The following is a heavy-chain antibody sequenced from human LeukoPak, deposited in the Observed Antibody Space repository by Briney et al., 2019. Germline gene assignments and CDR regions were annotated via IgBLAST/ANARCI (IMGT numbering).Heavy chain of an antibody. CDR2: ISTSSSYI. Sequence: PGGSLRLSCAGSGFTFSRYSMNWVRQAPGKGLEWVSSISTSSSYIYYADSVKGQFTVSRDNAKNSVYLQMNSLRAEDTAVYYCARGVEVVAADNNWFDPWGQGTLVTVSS. CDR3: ARGVEVVAADNNWFDP. V-gene: IGHV3-21*01. D-gene: IGHD2-2*01. CDR1: GFTFSRYS. J-gene: IGHJ5*02.